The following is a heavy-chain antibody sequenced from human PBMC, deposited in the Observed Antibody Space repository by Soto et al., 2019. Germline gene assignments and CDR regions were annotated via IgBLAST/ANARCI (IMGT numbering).Heavy chain of an antibody. Sequence: VASVKVSCKASGGTFSSYAISWVRQAPGQGLEWMGGIIPIFGTANYAQKFQGRVTITADESTSTAYMELSSLRSEDTAVYYCARDTRYTIFGVVIIHYYGMDVWGQGTTVTVSS. V-gene: IGHV1-69*13. D-gene: IGHD3-3*01. CDR3: ARDTRYTIFGVVIIHYYGMDV. J-gene: IGHJ6*02. CDR1: GGTFSSYA. CDR2: IIPIFGTA.